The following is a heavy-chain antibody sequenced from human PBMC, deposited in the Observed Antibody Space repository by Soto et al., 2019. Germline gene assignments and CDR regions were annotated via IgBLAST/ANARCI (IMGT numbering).Heavy chain of an antibody. CDR1: GYTFSNYW. D-gene: IGHD6-19*01. CDR2: IYPGDSDT. J-gene: IGHJ4*02. Sequence: GESLKISCKGSGYTFSNYWIGWVRQMPGKGLEWMGMIYPGDSDTRHSPSFQGQVTMSADKSISTAYLYWSSLKASDTAMYYCANLPPGYTSAEGIDYWGQGTLVTVSS. CDR3: ANLPPGYTSAEGIDY. V-gene: IGHV5-51*03.